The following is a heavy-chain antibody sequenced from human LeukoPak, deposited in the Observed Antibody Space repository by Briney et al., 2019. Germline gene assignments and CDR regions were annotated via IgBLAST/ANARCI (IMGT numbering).Heavy chain of an antibody. Sequence: PGGSLRLSCAVSGFSVSINYMSWVRQAPGKGLEWVSVIYASGGTFCTDSVKGRFSISRDTSKDTLDLQMNGLRPDDTAVYYCAAKGEGYTGIYVFAQWGQGTLVTVSS. V-gene: IGHV3-66*01. CDR3: AAKGEGYTGIYVFAQ. J-gene: IGHJ4*02. D-gene: IGHD1-26*01. CDR1: GFSVSINY. CDR2: IYASGGT.